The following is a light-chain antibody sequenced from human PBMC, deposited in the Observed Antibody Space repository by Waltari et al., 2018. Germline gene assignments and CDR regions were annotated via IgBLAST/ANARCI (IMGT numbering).Light chain of an antibody. CDR2: GAS. CDR1: QTINRW. V-gene: IGKV1-39*01. J-gene: IGKJ1*01. Sequence: DIQMTQSPSSLSASVGDRVTITCRASQTINRWLNWYLHSPGKAPKLLIFGASSLQSGVPSRFTGSGSGTDFSLTISSLQPEDFGTYYCQQSATSPWTFGQGTRVEIK. CDR3: QQSATSPWT.